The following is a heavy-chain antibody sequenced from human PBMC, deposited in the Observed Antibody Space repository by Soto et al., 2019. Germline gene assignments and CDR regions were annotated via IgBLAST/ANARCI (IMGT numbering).Heavy chain of an antibody. V-gene: IGHV3-33*01. Sequence: GGSLRLSCAASGFTFSSYGMHWVRQAPGKGLEWVAVIWYDGSNKYYADSVKGRFTISRDNSKNTLYLQMDSLRAEDTAVYYCATANYYGSGSYYNMAEYYFDYWGQGTLVTVSS. CDR1: GFTFSSYG. CDR3: ATANYYGSGSYYNMAEYYFDY. D-gene: IGHD3-10*01. CDR2: IWYDGSNK. J-gene: IGHJ4*02.